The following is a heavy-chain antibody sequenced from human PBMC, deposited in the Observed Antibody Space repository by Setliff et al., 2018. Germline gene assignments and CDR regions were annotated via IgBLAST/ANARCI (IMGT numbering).Heavy chain of an antibody. Sequence: ASVKVSCKASGYTFFNYGITWVRQAPGQGLEWMGWISAYSGNTYSAQRFQGRVTLTTDTSTTTAYLEWRFLRPDDTALYYCARINFFVSSGYYYAPDSWGQGTMVTVSS. J-gene: IGHJ4*02. V-gene: IGHV1-18*01. D-gene: IGHD3-22*01. CDR2: ISAYSGNT. CDR1: GYTFFNYG. CDR3: ARINFFVSSGYYYAPDS.